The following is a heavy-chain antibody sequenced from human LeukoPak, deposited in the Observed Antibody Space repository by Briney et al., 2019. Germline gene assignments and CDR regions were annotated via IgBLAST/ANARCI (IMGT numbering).Heavy chain of an antibody. J-gene: IGHJ4*02. Sequence: SENLSLTCTVSGGSISNYYWTWIRQPPGKGVKWGGHISDSGRANYNPSLKGRVTIPGDTSKNQVSLNLGSVTAADTAVYYCATDKGYHYYWGQGTLCTVSS. CDR2: ISDSGRA. V-gene: IGHV4-59*01. CDR1: GGSISNYY. CDR3: ATDKGYHYY. D-gene: IGHD5-12*01.